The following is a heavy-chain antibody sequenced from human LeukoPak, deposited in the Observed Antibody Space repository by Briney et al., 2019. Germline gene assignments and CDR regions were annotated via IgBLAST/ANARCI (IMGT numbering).Heavy chain of an antibody. CDR3: AREGYCTNGVCSNWFDP. J-gene: IGHJ5*02. Sequence: SETLSLTCTVSGGSISGDYWSWIRQPPGKGLEWIGYIYYSGSTNYNPSLKSRVTISVDTSKNQFSLKLSSVTAADTAVYYCAREGYCTNGVCSNWFDPWGQGTLVTVSS. V-gene: IGHV4-59*12. CDR2: IYYSGST. CDR1: GGSISGDY. D-gene: IGHD2-8*01.